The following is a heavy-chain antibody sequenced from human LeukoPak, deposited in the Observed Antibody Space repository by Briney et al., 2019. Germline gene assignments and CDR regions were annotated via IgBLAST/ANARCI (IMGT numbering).Heavy chain of an antibody. CDR1: GYSCTSYW. J-gene: IGHJ4*02. CDR2: IDPSDSYT. CDR3: ARQAVEATGDDY. D-gene: IGHD5-12*01. Sequence: GESLKISCKGSGYSCTSYWISWVRQMPGKGLEWMGRIDPSDSYTNYSPSFQGHVTISADKSISTAYLQWSSLKASDTAMYYCARQAVEATGDDYWGQGTLVTVSS. V-gene: IGHV5-10-1*01.